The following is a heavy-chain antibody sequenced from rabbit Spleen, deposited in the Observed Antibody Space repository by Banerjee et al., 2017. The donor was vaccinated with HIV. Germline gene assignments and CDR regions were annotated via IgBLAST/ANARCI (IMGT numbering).Heavy chain of an antibody. Sequence: QSLEESGGDLVKPEGSLTLTCTASGFSFSSRYYMCWVRQAPGKGLEWIACIDTGSSGFTYFATWAKGRFTCSKTSSTTVTLQMTRLTAADTATYFCLRDRANIGGDYGPYYFDLWGPGDPGHRL. CDR3: LRDRANIGGDYGPYYFDL. V-gene: IGHV1S40*01. CDR1: GFSFSSRYY. CDR2: IDTGSSGFT. D-gene: IGHD2-1*01. J-gene: IGHJ4*01.